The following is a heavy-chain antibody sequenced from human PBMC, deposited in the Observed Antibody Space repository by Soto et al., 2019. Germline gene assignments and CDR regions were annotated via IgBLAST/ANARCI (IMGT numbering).Heavy chain of an antibody. Sequence: SQTLSLTCAVSGGSTSSGGYSWSWIRQPPGKGLEWIGYIYHSGSTYYNPSLKSRVTISVDRSKNQFSLKLSSVTAADTAVYYCAKEKISTSCCNWFDPWGQGTLVTVSS. D-gene: IGHD2-2*01. V-gene: IGHV4-30-2*01. CDR3: AKEKISTSCCNWFDP. CDR1: GGSTSSGGYS. CDR2: IYHSGST. J-gene: IGHJ5*02.